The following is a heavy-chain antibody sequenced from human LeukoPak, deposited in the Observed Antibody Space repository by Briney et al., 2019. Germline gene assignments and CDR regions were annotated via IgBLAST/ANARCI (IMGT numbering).Heavy chain of an antibody. Sequence: SETLSLTCTVSGGSISSYYWSWIRQPAGKGLEWIGRIYTSGSTNYNPSLKSRVTMSVDTSKSQFSLKLSSVTAADTAVYYCARDTYYYGSGREFDYWGQGTLVTVSS. CDR2: IYTSGST. V-gene: IGHV4-4*07. CDR1: GGSISSYY. CDR3: ARDTYYYGSGREFDY. D-gene: IGHD3-10*01. J-gene: IGHJ4*02.